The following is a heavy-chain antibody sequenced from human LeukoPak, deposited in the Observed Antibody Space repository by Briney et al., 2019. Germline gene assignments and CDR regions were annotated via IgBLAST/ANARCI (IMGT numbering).Heavy chain of an antibody. CDR2: IYYSGST. J-gene: IGHJ4*02. D-gene: IGHD3-22*01. V-gene: IGHV4-59*01. CDR3: ARDSGGAYYYDSSGYSPFDY. Sequence: SETLSLTCTVSGGSISSYYWSWIRQPPGEGLEWIGYIYYSGSTNYNPSLKSRVTISVDTSKNQFSLKLSSVTAADTAVYYCARDSGGAYYYDSSGYSPFDYWGQGTLVTVSS. CDR1: GGSISSYY.